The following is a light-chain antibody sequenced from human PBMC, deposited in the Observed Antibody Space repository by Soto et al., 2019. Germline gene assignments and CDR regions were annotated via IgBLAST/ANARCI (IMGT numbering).Light chain of an antibody. CDR1: SGHSSYI. CDR3: EPWDRNSPGV. V-gene: IGLV4-60*02. CDR2: LEGSGSY. J-gene: IGLJ3*02. Sequence: QLVLTQSSSASASLGSSVKLTCTLSSGHSSYIIAWHQQQPGKAPRYLMKLEGSGSYNKGSGVPDRFSGSSSGADRYLTISNLQFEDEADYYCEPWDRNSPGVFGGGTQLTVL.